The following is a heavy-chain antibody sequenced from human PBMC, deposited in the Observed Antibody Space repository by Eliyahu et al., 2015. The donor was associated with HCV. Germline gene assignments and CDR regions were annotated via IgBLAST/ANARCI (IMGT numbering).Heavy chain of an antibody. V-gene: IGHV3-43D*03. J-gene: IGHJ4*02. CDR1: GFTFDHYV. Sequence: EVHLVESGXAVVQPGGSLRLSCAASGFTFDHYVMHWVRQAPGKGLEWVSVLTWDGGRSYYADSVKGRFTISRDNKRNSLYLQLNNLRPEDTAFYYCAKDLGYSASSGIDYWGQGILVTVSS. CDR2: LTWDGGRS. D-gene: IGHD6-6*01. CDR3: AKDLGYSASSGIDY.